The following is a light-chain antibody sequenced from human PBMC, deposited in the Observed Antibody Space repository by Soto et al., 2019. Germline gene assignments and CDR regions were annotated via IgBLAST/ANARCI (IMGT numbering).Light chain of an antibody. CDR2: SNN. Sequence: QSVLTQPPSASGTPGQRVTISCSGSSSNIGSNTVNWYQQIPGTAPKLLIYSNNQRPSGVPDRFSGSKSGTSASLAISGLQSEDEADYYCAAWDDSLNGWVFGGGTKLTVL. CDR3: AAWDDSLNGWV. V-gene: IGLV1-44*01. CDR1: SSNIGSNT. J-gene: IGLJ3*02.